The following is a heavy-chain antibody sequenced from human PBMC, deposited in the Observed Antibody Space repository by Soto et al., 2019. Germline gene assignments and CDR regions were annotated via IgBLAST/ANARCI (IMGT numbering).Heavy chain of an antibody. CDR3: AKDFFGLHFDY. CDR2: ISGSGGST. D-gene: IGHD3-3*01. J-gene: IGHJ4*02. CDR1: GFTFSSYA. Sequence: GGSLRLSCAASGFTFSSYAMSWVRQAPGKGLELVSAISGSGGSTDYADSVKGRFTISRDNSKNTLYLQMNSLRAEDTAVYYCAKDFFGLHFDYWGQGTLVTVSS. V-gene: IGHV3-23*01.